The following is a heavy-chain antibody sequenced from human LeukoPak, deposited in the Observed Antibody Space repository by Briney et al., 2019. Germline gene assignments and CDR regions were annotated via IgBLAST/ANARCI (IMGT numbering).Heavy chain of an antibody. CDR3: ASVYCSGGSCPINY. V-gene: IGHV7-4-1*02. CDR2: INTNTGNP. CDR1: GYTFTSYA. Sequence: ASVKVSCKASGYTFTSYAMNWVRQAPGQGLEWMGWINTNTGNPTYAQGFTGRFVFSLDTSVSTAYLQISSLKAEDTAVYYCASVYCSGGSCPINYWGQGTLVTVSS. J-gene: IGHJ4*02. D-gene: IGHD2-15*01.